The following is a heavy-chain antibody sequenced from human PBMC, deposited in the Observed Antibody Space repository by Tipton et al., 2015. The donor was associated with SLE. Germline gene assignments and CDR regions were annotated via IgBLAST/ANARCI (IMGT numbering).Heavy chain of an antibody. CDR3: ARALSSSNAFDI. D-gene: IGHD6-6*01. CDR1: GGSFSGYY. CDR2: INHSGST. J-gene: IGHJ3*02. V-gene: IGHV4-34*01. Sequence: TLSLTCAVYGGSFSGYYWSWIRQPPGKGLEWIGEINHSGSTNYNPSLKSRVTISVDTSKNQFSLKLSSVTAADTAVYYCARALSSSNAFDIWGQGTMVTVSS.